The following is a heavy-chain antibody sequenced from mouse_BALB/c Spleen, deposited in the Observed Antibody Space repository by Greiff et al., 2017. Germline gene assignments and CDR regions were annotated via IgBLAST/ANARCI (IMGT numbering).Heavy chain of an antibody. CDR3: ARYDYDWFAY. CDR2: ISYSGST. D-gene: IGHD2-4*01. J-gene: IGHJ3*01. V-gene: IGHV3-2*02. CDR1: GYSITSDYA. Sequence: EVKVEESGPGLVKPSQSLSLTCTVTGYSITSDYAWNWIRQFPGNKLEWMGYISYSGSTSYNPSLKSRISITRDTSKNQFFLQLNSVTTEDTATYYCARYDYDWFAYWGQGTLVTVSA.